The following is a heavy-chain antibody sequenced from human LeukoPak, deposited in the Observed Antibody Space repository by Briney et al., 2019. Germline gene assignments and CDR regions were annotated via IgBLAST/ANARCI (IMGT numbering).Heavy chain of an antibody. J-gene: IGHJ4*02. D-gene: IGHD3-22*01. Sequence: GGSLRLSCAASGFTVSSNYMSWVRQAPGKGLEWVSVIYSGGNTFYAASVKGRLTVSRDNSKNTLYLQMTSLRAEDTAVYYCARADYYDSSGYNDFWGWGTVVTVSA. CDR2: IYSGGNT. CDR3: ARADYYDSSGYNDF. CDR1: GFTVSSNY. V-gene: IGHV3-53*01.